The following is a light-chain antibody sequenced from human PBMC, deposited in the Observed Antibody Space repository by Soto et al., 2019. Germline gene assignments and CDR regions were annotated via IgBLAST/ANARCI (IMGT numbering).Light chain of an antibody. CDR1: SSGVGSYNL. Sequence: QSALTQPASVSGSPGQSITISCTGTSSGVGSYNLVSWYQQHPGKAPKLMIYEGSKRPSGVSNRFSGSKSGNTASLTISGLQAEDEADYYCCSYAGSSTRVVFGGGTKLTVL. CDR3: CSYAGSSTRVV. J-gene: IGLJ2*01. CDR2: EGS. V-gene: IGLV2-23*01.